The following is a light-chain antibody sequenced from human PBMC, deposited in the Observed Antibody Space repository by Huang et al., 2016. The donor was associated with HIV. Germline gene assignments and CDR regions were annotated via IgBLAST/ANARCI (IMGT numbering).Light chain of an antibody. CDR3: QQRYNWPT. J-gene: IGKJ4*01. CDR2: DAS. Sequence: EIVLTQSPATLSLSAGESATLSCRASQTVSNYLAWYQHKPGQAPRRLIYDASNRASGIPVRFSGRWSGTDFTLTIDGLESEDVAVYYCQQRYNWPTFGGGTKVEIK. V-gene: IGKV3-11*01. CDR1: QTVSNY.